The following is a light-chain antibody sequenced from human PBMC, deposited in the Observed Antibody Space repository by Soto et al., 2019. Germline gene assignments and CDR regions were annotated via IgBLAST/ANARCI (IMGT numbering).Light chain of an antibody. CDR2: TND. V-gene: IGLV1-44*01. CDR1: SSNIGGNS. J-gene: IGLJ2*01. Sequence: QAVVTQPPSVSGTPGQRVTMSCSGSSSNIGGNSVDWYQQLPGTAPKLLIYTNDRRPSGVPDRFSGSKSGTSGSLAISGLRSEDEADYYCAAWDDSLNGRVFGGGTKVTVL. CDR3: AAWDDSLNGRV.